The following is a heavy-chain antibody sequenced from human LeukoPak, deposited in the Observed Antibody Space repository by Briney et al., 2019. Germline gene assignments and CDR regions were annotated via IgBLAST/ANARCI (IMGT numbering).Heavy chain of an antibody. V-gene: IGHV3-23*01. Sequence: PGGSLRLSCAASGFTFSSYAMSWVRQAPGKGLEWVSAISGSGGSTYYADSVKGRFTISRDNAKNSLSLQMNSLRVEDTAVYYCARDFPWTPYWSQGTLVTVSS. CDR1: GFTFSSYA. CDR3: ARDFPWTPY. J-gene: IGHJ4*02. D-gene: IGHD2/OR15-2a*01. CDR2: ISGSGGST.